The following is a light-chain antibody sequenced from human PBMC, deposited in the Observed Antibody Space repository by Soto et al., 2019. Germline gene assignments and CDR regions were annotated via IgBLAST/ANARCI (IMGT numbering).Light chain of an antibody. Sequence: DIQMTQSPSTLSASVGDRLPIICRASQSISSYLNWYQQPTGKAPKILIYAASSLQSGVPSRFSGSGSGTDFTLTISSLKPEEFATYYCQQRYSTPRTFGQGTKVDIK. V-gene: IGKV1-39*01. CDR3: QQRYSTPRT. CDR1: QSISSY. CDR2: AAS. J-gene: IGKJ1*01.